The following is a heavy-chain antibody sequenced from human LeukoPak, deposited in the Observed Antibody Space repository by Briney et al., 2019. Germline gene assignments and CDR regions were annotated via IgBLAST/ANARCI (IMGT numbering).Heavy chain of an antibody. CDR2: TYYRSKWYN. J-gene: IGHJ3*02. CDR1: GDSVSSNSAA. V-gene: IGHV6-1*01. CDR3: ARGKGLPFGSYGLNDAFDI. Sequence: SQTLSLTCAISGDSVSSNSAAWNWIRQSPSRGLEWLGRTYYRSKWYNDYAVSVKSRITINPDTSKNQFSLQLNSVTPEDTAVYYCARGKGLPFGSYGLNDAFDIWGRGTMVTVSS. D-gene: IGHD5-18*01.